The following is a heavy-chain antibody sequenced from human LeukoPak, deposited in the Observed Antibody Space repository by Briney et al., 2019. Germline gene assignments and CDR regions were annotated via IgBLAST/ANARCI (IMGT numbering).Heavy chain of an antibody. D-gene: IGHD1-26*01. J-gene: IGHJ4*02. V-gene: IGHV3-33*06. CDR2: IWYDGSNK. CDR3: AKDLSGGSYYYFDY. Sequence: PGRSLTLSCAASGFTFSRYGMHWVRQAPGKGLEWVAVIWYDGSNKYYVDSVKGRFTIFRDDSKNTLYLQMNSLRAEDTAVHYCAKDLSGGSYYYFDYWGQGTLVTVSS. CDR1: GFTFSRYG.